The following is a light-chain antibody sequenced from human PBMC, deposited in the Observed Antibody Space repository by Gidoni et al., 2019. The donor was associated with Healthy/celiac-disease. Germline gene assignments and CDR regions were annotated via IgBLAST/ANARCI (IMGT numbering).Light chain of an antibody. J-gene: IGKJ3*01. CDR3: QQLNSYPFT. CDR1: QGISSY. V-gene: IGKV1-9*01. CDR2: AAS. Sequence: DIQLTQSPSFLSASVGDRVTITCRASQGISSYLAWYQQTPGKAPKLLIYAASTLQSGVTSRFSGSGSGTEFTLTISSLQPEDFATYYCQQLNSYPFTFGPXTKVDIK.